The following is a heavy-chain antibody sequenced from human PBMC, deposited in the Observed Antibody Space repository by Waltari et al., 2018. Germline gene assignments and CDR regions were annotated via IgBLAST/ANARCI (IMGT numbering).Heavy chain of an antibody. J-gene: IGHJ4*02. Sequence: QVQLVESGGGVVQPGRSLRLSCAASGFTFSSYAMHWVRQAPGKGLEWVAVISSDGSNKYYADSVKGRFTISRDKSKNTLYLQMNSLRAEDTAVYYCARESMGGDGYNIDYWGQGTLVTVSS. D-gene: IGHD3-16*01. CDR3: ARESMGGDGYNIDY. CDR2: ISSDGSNK. CDR1: GFTFSSYA. V-gene: IGHV3-30-3*01.